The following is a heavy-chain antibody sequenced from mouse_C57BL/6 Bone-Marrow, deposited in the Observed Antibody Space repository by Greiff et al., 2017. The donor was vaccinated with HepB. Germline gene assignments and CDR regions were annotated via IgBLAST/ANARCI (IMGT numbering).Heavy chain of an antibody. CDR2: ISDGGSYT. CDR3: ARDHVYYYGSSGDYYAMDY. D-gene: IGHD1-1*01. Sequence: EVQGVESGGGLVKPGGSLKLSCAASGFTFSSYAMSWVRQTPEKRLEWVATISDGGSYTYYPDNVKGRFTISRDNAKNNLYLQMSHLKSEDTAMYYCARDHVYYYGSSGDYYAMDYWGQGTSVTVSS. V-gene: IGHV5-4*01. CDR1: GFTFSSYA. J-gene: IGHJ4*01.